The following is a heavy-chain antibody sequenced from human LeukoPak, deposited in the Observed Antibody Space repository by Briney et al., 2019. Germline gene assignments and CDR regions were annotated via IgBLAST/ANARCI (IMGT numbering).Heavy chain of an antibody. CDR2: IYYSGST. CDR1: GGSISSSSYY. J-gene: IGHJ4*02. CDR3: ARLDYYYDSSGYGSCFDY. V-gene: IGHV4-39*01. Sequence: SEPLSLTCTVSGGSISSSSYYWGWIRQPPGKGLEWIGSIYYSGSTYYNPSLKSRVTISVDTSKNQFSLKLSSVTAADTAVYYCARLDYYYDSSGYGSCFDYWGQGTLVTVSS. D-gene: IGHD3-22*01.